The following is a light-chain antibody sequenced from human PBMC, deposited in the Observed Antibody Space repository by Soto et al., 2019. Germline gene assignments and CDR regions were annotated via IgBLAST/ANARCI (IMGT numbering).Light chain of an antibody. V-gene: IGKV1-16*01. Sequence: DIQMTQSPSSVSASVGDRVTITCRPSQSISNYLNWYQHKPGKAPKLLIYAASSLQSGVPSRFSGSGSGTDFTLTISSLQPDDFATYYCQHYNSYSEAFGQGTKVDIK. CDR1: QSISNY. CDR3: QHYNSYSEA. CDR2: AAS. J-gene: IGKJ1*01.